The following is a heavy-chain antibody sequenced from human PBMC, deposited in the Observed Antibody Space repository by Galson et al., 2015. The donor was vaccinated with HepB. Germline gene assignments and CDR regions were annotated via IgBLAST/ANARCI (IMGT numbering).Heavy chain of an antibody. V-gene: IGHV1-69*01. CDR2: IIPIFGTA. CDR3: ARAKGPADYADY. Sequence: SCKASGGTFSSYAISWVRQAPGQGLEWMGGIIPIFGTANYAQKFQGRVTITADESTSTAYMELSSLRSEDTAVYYCARAKGPADYADYWGQGTLVTVSS. J-gene: IGHJ4*02. CDR1: GGTFSSYA. D-gene: IGHD4-17*01.